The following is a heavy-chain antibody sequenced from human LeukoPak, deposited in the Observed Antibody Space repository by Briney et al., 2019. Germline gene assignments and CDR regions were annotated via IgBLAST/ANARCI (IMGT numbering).Heavy chain of an antibody. CDR2: IYYSGST. Sequence: SETLSLTCTVSGGSISSYYWSWIRQPPGKGLEWIGYIYYSGSTNYNPSLKSRVNISVDTSKNQFSLKLSSVTAADTAVYYCARTYYYDSSGPGWFDPWGQGTLVTVSS. CDR3: ARTYYYDSSGPGWFDP. D-gene: IGHD3-22*01. V-gene: IGHV4-59*01. CDR1: GGSISSYY. J-gene: IGHJ5*02.